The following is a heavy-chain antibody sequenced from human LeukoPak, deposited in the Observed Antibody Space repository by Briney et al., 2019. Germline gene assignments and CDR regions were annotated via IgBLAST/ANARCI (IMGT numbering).Heavy chain of an antibody. Sequence: GASVKVSCKASGYTFTSYDINWVRQATGQGLEWMGWMNPNSGNTGYAQKFQGRVTMTRNTSISTAYMELSSLRSEDTAVYYCARAIRGDGSGYYYWFDPWGQGTLVTVSS. CDR1: GYTFTSYD. CDR3: ARAIRGDGSGYYYWFDP. D-gene: IGHD3-22*01. V-gene: IGHV1-8*01. J-gene: IGHJ5*02. CDR2: MNPNSGNT.